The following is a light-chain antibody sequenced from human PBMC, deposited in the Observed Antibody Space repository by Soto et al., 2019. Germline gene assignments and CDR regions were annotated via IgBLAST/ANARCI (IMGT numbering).Light chain of an antibody. CDR1: QSISSY. CDR2: TAS. Sequence: DIHTSQPPASLSVPRVKIGDDSYRASQSISSYLNWYQQKPGKAPKLLIYTASSLQSGVPSRFSGSGSGTDFTLTISRLQPEDFATYYCQQSYSTPITFGQGTRLEIK. J-gene: IGKJ5*01. V-gene: IGKV1-39*01. CDR3: QQSYSTPIT.